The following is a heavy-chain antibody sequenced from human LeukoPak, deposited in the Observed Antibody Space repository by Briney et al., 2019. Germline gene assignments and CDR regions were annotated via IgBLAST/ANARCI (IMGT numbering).Heavy chain of an antibody. D-gene: IGHD3-22*01. Sequence: ASVKVSCKASGYMFTSYGISWVRQAPGQGLEWVGWISAYNGHTNYVQKFQGRVIMTADASTSTAYMELRSLRSDDTAVYYCARDLTHRRNYDSSGYQIVPAFWGQGTLVTVSS. CDR2: ISAYNGHT. V-gene: IGHV1-18*01. J-gene: IGHJ4*02. CDR1: GYMFTSYG. CDR3: ARDLTHRRNYDSSGYQIVPAF.